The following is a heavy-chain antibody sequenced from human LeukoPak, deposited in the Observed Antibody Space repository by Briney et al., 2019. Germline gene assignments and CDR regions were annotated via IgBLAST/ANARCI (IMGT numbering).Heavy chain of an antibody. J-gene: IGHJ3*02. CDR3: ATSTKYVTSWGAFDI. CDR2: NHPYNGNA. CDR1: EYTFRGCY. D-gene: IGHD3-16*01. Sequence: ASVKVSCKISEYTFRGCYMHWVRQAPGLGLEWMGWNHPYNGNANYAEKFQGRLTMTKDTSIATAYMELKSLTSDDTAVYYCATSTKYVTSWGAFDIWGQGTVVTVSS. V-gene: IGHV1-2*02.